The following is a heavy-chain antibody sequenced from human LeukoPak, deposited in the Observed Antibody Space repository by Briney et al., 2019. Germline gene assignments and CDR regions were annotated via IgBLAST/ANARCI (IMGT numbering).Heavy chain of an antibody. Sequence: GGSLRLSCAASGFSFSSHAMSWVRQAPGKGLEWVANINQDGSEKYYVDSVKGRFTISRDNAKNSLYLQMNSLRAEDTAVYYCARDPAAWDYWGQGTLVTVSS. V-gene: IGHV3-7*01. CDR1: GFSFSSHA. CDR2: INQDGSEK. D-gene: IGHD2-2*01. J-gene: IGHJ4*02. CDR3: ARDPAAWDY.